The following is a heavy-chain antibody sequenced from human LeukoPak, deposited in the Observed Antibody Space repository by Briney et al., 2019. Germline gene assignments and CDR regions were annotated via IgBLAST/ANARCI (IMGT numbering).Heavy chain of an antibody. CDR2: IYYSGST. J-gene: IGHJ4*02. V-gene: IGHV4-30-4*08. D-gene: IGHD1-26*01. CDR1: GYSISSGYY. Sequence: PSETLSLTCTVSGYSISSGYYWGWIRQPPGKGLEWIGYIYYSGSTYYNPSLKSRVTISVDTSKNQFSLKLSSVTAADTAVYYCAREVIVGAYFDYWGQGTLVTVSS. CDR3: AREVIVGAYFDY.